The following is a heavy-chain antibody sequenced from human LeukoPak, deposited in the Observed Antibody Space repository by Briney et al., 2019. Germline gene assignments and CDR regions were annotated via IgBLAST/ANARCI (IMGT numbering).Heavy chain of an antibody. J-gene: IGHJ4*02. CDR2: IHSGGGST. D-gene: IGHD1-1*01. CDR1: GYTFTNCY. Sequence: ASVKLSCKASGYTFTNCYMHWVRQAPAQGLEWMGIIHSGGGSTTYAQKFQGRVTMTRDTSTSTVYMELSSLRSEDTAVYYCARDGTHHSWDYWGQGTLVTVSS. V-gene: IGHV1-46*01. CDR3: ARDGTHHSWDY.